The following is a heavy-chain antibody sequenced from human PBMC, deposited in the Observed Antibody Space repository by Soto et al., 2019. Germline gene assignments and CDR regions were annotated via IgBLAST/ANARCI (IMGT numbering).Heavy chain of an antibody. CDR3: AGPNLDSRTYYGLDV. CDR2: INSGSDTI. CDR1: GFTLSAYS. J-gene: IGHJ6*02. V-gene: IGHV3-48*02. Sequence: EVQLVESGGGLVQPGGSLRLSCAASGFTLSAYSMNWVRQAPGKGLEWISFINSGSDTIYYGDSVKGRFTISRDNAKKALYLQMNSLRDGDTAVYYCAGPNLDSRTYYGLDVWGQETTVTVSS. D-gene: IGHD3-16*01.